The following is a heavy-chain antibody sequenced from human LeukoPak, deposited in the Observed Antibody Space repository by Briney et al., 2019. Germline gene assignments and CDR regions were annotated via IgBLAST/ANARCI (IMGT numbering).Heavy chain of an antibody. D-gene: IGHD3-22*01. CDR2: INPNSGGT. J-gene: IGHJ3*02. Sequence: ASVKVSCKASGYTFTGYYMHWVRQAPGQGLEWMGWINPNSGGTNYAQKFQGRVTMTRDTSISTAYMELSRLRSDDTAVYYCQRGGYYYDSSGYYHYDAFDIWGQGTMVTVSS. V-gene: IGHV1-2*02. CDR1: GYTFTGYY. CDR3: QRGGYYYDSSGYYHYDAFDI.